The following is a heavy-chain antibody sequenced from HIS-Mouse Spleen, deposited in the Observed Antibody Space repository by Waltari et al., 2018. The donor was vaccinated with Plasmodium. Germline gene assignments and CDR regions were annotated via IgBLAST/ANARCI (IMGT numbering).Heavy chain of an antibody. D-gene: IGHD6-6*01. Sequence: QVQLQESGPGLVKPSETLSLTCTVSGGSISSYYWSWIRQPPGKGLEWIAYIYFSGCTNYHPSLKSRVTLAVDTSKNQFSLKLSSVTAADTAVFYCARGGYSSSSYYFDYWGQGTLVTVSS. CDR1: GGSISSYY. CDR2: IYFSGCT. CDR3: ARGGYSSSSYYFDY. J-gene: IGHJ4*02. V-gene: IGHV4-59*01.